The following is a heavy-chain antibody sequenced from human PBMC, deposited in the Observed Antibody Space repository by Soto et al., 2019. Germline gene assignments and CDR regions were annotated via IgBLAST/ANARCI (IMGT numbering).Heavy chain of an antibody. D-gene: IGHD6-13*01. Sequence: PSETLSLTCTVSGGSITTGGSYWSWIRQHPGKGLEWIGNIYHSGSTNYNPSLKSRVTISVDTSKNQFSLKLSSVTAADTAVYYCARGAAAGPNWFDPWGQGTLVTVSS. V-gene: IGHV4-61*08. CDR2: IYHSGST. CDR3: ARGAAAGPNWFDP. J-gene: IGHJ5*02. CDR1: GGSITTGGSY.